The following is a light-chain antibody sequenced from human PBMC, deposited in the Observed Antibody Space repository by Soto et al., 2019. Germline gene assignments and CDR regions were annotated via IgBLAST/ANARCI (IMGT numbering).Light chain of an antibody. V-gene: IGLV2-14*01. CDR2: EVS. J-gene: IGLJ2*01. Sequence: QSALTQPASVSGSPGQSITISCTGTSSDVGGYNYVSWYQQHPGKAPKLMIYEVSNRPSGVSNRFSGSKSGNTASLTISGHQAEDDADYYCSSSTSSSTVVFGGGTKVTVL. CDR1: SSDVGGYNY. CDR3: SSSTSSSTVV.